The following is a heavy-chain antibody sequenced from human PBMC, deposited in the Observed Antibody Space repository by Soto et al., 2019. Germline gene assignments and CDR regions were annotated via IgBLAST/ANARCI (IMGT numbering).Heavy chain of an antibody. J-gene: IGHJ6*02. CDR1: GYTLTELS. CDR3: GPSPGVVVAADYARMDV. CDR2: FDPEDSEI. D-gene: IGHD2-15*01. V-gene: IGHV1-24*01. Sequence: ASVKVSCKVSGYTLTELSMHWVRQAPGKGPEWMGGFDPEDSEIMYAQKFQGRVTMTEDTSTDTAFTELCSLRSEDTAVYYCGPSPGVVVAADYARMDVGPQGTTVEVSS.